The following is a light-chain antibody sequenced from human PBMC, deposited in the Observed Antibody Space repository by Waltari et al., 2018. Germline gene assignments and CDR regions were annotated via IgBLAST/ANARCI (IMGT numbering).Light chain of an antibody. V-gene: IGKV1-33*01. J-gene: IGKJ3*01. CDR1: QDITNY. CDR2: ATS. CDR3: QQYDSLPLT. Sequence: DVQMTQSPSSLSDSIGDRVTIPCQASQDITNYLNWYQQKPGKAPNLLIYATSNLESGVPSRFSGSGSGTLFTFTISSLQPEDIATYYCQQYDSLPLTFGPGTTVDV.